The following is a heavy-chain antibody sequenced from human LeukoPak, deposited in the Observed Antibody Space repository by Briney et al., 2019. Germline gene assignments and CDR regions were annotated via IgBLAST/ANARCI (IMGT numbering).Heavy chain of an antibody. J-gene: IGHJ4*02. V-gene: IGHV3-64*01. CDR2: ISSNGGST. CDR3: ARYSTYCGSTTCYYFDY. D-gene: IGHD2-2*01. CDR1: GFTFSSYA. Sequence: GGSLRLSCAASGFTFSSYAMYWVRQAPGKGLEYVSAISSNGGSTYYANSVKGRFTISRDNSKNTLYLQMGSLRAEDMAVYYCARYSTYCGSTTCYYFDYWGQGALVTVSS.